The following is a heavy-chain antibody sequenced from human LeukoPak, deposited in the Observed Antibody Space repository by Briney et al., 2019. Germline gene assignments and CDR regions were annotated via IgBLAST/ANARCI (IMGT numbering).Heavy chain of an antibody. J-gene: IGHJ4*02. D-gene: IGHD3-16*01. CDR3: ARDRGSTILTFFDY. Sequence: KSSETLSLTCTVSGGSISSGSYYWSWIRQPAGKGLEWIGRIYTSGSTNYNPSLKSRVTISVDTSKNQFSLKLSSVTAADTAVYYCARDRGSTILTFFDYWGQGTLVTVSS. CDR1: GGSISSGSYY. V-gene: IGHV4-61*02. CDR2: IYTSGST.